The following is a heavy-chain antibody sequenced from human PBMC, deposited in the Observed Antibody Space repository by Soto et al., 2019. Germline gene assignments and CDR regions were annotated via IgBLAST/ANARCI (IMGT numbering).Heavy chain of an antibody. CDR2: ISYDGSNK. V-gene: IGHV3-30-3*01. Sequence: GGSLRLSCAASGFTFSSYAMHWVRKAPGKGLEWVAVISYDGSNKYYADSVKGRFTISRDNSKNTLYLQMNSLRAEDTAVYYCARVSEWIQLWFYFDYWGQGTLVTVSS. J-gene: IGHJ4*02. CDR1: GFTFSSYA. D-gene: IGHD5-18*01. CDR3: ARVSEWIQLWFYFDY.